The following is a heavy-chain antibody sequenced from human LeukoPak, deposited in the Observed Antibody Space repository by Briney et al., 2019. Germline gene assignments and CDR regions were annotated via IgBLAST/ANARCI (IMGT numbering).Heavy chain of an antibody. Sequence: GGSLRLSCAASGFTFSSYEVNWVRQAPGKGLEGVSYISSSGSTIYYADSVKGRFTISRDNAKNSLYLQMNSLRAEDTAVYYCAKGGSGYLFDYWGQGTLVTVSS. CDR1: GFTFSSYE. V-gene: IGHV3-48*03. CDR2: ISSSGSTI. D-gene: IGHD3-22*01. J-gene: IGHJ4*02. CDR3: AKGGSGYLFDY.